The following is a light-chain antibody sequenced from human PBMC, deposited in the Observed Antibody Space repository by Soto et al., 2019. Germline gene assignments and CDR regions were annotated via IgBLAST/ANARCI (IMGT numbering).Light chain of an antibody. CDR2: GNS. CDR1: SSNIGAGYD. CDR3: QSYDSSPSGSRV. J-gene: IGLJ1*01. V-gene: IGLV1-40*01. Sequence: QSVLTQPPSVSGAPGQRVTISCTGSSSNIGAGYDVHWYQQLPGTAPKLLIYGNSNRPSGVPDRLSGSKSGTSASLAITGLQAEDEADYYCQSYDSSPSGSRVFGTGTKVTVL.